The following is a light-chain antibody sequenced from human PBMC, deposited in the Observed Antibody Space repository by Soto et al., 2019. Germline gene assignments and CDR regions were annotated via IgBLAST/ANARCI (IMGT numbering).Light chain of an antibody. J-gene: IGKJ4*01. CDR3: QHYNKWPPWLT. Sequence: EIEMTQSPATLSVSPGERATLSCRASQSINSALAWYQQKPGQSPRLLIHGASNRATGIPTRFSGSGSGTEFTLTISSLQSEELAVYYCQHYNKWPPWLTFGGGTKLEIK. CDR2: GAS. V-gene: IGKV3-15*01. CDR1: QSINSA.